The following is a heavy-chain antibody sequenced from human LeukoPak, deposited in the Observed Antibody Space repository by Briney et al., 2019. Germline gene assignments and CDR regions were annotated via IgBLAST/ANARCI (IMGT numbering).Heavy chain of an antibody. CDR3: ATSLLRLGELSPYSDDAFDI. V-gene: IGHV1-24*01. J-gene: IGHJ3*02. Sequence: ASVKVSCKVSGYTLTELSMHWVRQAPGKGLEWMGGFDPEDGETIYAQKFQGRVTMTEDTSTDTAYMELSSLRSEDTAVYYCATSLLRLGELSPYSDDAFDIWGQGTMVTVSS. CDR2: FDPEDGET. CDR1: GYTLTELS. D-gene: IGHD3-16*02.